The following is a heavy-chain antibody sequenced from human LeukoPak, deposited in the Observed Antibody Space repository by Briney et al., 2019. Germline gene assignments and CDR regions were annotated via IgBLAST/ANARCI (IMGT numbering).Heavy chain of an antibody. V-gene: IGHV3-30-3*01. CDR1: GFTFSIYA. D-gene: IGHD5-18*01. CDR3: ARDRGYSYTCYWNLDL. J-gene: IGHJ2*01. Sequence: GGSLRLSCAASGFTFSIYAMHWVRQAPGKGLEWVAVISYDGSNKYYADSVKGRFTISRDNSKNMVSLQMDSLRAEDTAVYYCARDRGYSYTCYWNLDLWGRGTLVTVSS. CDR2: ISYDGSNK.